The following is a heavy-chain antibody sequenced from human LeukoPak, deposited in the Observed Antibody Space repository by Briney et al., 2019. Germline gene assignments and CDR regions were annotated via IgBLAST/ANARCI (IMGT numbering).Heavy chain of an antibody. J-gene: IGHJ6*03. CDR2: NIPIFGTA. D-gene: IGHD2-15*01. CDR3: AVSNCYPYYYYYMDV. Sequence: SVKVSCKASGGTFSSYAISWVRQAPGQGLEWMGGNIPIFGTANYAQKFQGRVTITADESTSTAYMELSSLRSEDTAVYYCAVSNCYPYYYYYMDVWGKGTTVTVSS. CDR1: GGTFSSYA. V-gene: IGHV1-69*13.